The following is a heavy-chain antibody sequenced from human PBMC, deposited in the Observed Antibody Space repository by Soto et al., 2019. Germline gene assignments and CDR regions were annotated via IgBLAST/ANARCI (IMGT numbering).Heavy chain of an antibody. D-gene: IGHD3-10*01. V-gene: IGHV1-2*04. CDR2: INPNSGGT. J-gene: IGHJ5*02. CDR1: GYTFTGYY. Sequence: QVQLVQSGAEVKKPGASVKVSCKASGYTFTGYYMHWVRQAPGQGLEWMGWINPNSGGTNYAQKFQGWVTMTRDTSMSTAYMELSRLRSDDTAVYYCARGRGTMVRGVIITDWFDPWGQGTLVTVSS. CDR3: ARGRGTMVRGVIITDWFDP.